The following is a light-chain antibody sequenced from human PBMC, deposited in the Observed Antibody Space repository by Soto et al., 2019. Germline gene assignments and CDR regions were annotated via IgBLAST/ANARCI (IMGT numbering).Light chain of an antibody. V-gene: IGLV2-14*03. CDR1: SSDVGGYNY. CDR3: NSYTSSGTYV. CDR2: DVS. Sequence: QSVLTQPASVSGSPGQSTTISCTGSSSDVGGYNYVSWYQHLPGKAPELMIYDVSNRPSGVSNHFSGSKSGNTASLTISGLQAEDEADYYCNSYTSSGTYVFGTGTKVTVL. J-gene: IGLJ1*01.